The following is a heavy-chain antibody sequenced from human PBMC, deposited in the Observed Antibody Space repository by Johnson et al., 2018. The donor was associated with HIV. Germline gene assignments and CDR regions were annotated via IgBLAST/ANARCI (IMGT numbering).Heavy chain of an antibody. CDR1: GFTFDDYG. Sequence: VQLVESGGGVVRPGGSLRLSCAASGFTFDDYGMSWVRQTPGKGLEWVSGINWNGGSTGYADSVKGRFTISRDNSKNTLYLQMNSLRAEDTAVYYCAKGGAHGEGGFDIWGQGTMVTVSS. V-gene: IGHV3-20*04. CDR3: AKGGAHGEGGFDI. CDR2: INWNGGST. J-gene: IGHJ3*02. D-gene: IGHD3-10*01.